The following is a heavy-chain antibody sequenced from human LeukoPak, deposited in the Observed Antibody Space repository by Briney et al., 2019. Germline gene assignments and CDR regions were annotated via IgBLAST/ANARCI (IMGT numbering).Heavy chain of an antibody. Sequence: SETLSLTCAVYGGSFSSYYWSWIRQPPGKGLEWIGYIYYSGSTNYNPSLKSRVTISVDTSKNQFSLKLSSVTAADTAVYYCARSLGYCSSTSCYYYYGMDVWGQGTTVTVSS. CDR2: IYYSGST. CDR1: GGSFSSYY. V-gene: IGHV4-59*01. J-gene: IGHJ6*02. D-gene: IGHD2-2*03. CDR3: ARSLGYCSSTSCYYYYGMDV.